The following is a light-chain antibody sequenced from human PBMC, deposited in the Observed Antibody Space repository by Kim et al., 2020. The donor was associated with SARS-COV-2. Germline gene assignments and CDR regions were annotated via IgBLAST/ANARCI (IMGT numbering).Light chain of an antibody. CDR2: GAS. CDR1: QSVSSSY. Sequence: SPGERATRSCRASQSVSSSYLAWYLQKPGQAPRLLICGASSRATSIPDRFSGSGSGTAFTLTISRLEPEDFAVYYCQQYGSSLFTFGGGTKVDIK. CDR3: QQYGSSLFT. J-gene: IGKJ4*01. V-gene: IGKV3-20*01.